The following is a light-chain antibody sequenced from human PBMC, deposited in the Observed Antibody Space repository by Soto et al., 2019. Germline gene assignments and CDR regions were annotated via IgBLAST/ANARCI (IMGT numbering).Light chain of an antibody. CDR1: SSSIGAGYE. J-gene: IGLJ1*01. Sequence: QSVLTQPPSVSGAPGQRVTISCSGTSSSIGAGYEVHWYHQLPGTAPKLVVSGNGNRPSGVPDRLSASKSGTSASLAITGLQAEDVCHYYCQSYDKRLTAYVFGTGTKVTVL. CDR3: QSYDKRLTAYV. V-gene: IGLV1-40*01. CDR2: GNG.